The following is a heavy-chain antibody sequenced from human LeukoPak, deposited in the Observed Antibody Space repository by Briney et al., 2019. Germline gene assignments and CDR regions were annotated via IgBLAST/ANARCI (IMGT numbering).Heavy chain of an antibody. V-gene: IGHV4-59*08. J-gene: IGHJ1*01. Sequence: SETLSLTCTVSGGSISVYYWSWIRQPPGKGLEWIGYIYYSGSTNYNPSRKSRVTISVDTSENQFSLNLTSVTAADTAVYYCARHSKYYYDSSGSYVGYFQHWGQGTLVTVSS. CDR1: GGSISVYY. CDR3: ARHSKYYYDSSGSYVGYFQH. CDR2: IYYSGST. D-gene: IGHD3-22*01.